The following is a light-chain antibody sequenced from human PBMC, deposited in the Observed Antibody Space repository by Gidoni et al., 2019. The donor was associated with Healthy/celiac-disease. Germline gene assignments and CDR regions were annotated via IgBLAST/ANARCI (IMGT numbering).Light chain of an antibody. Sequence: QSVLTQPPSVSWAPGQRVPISCTGSSSNIGAGYDVHWYQQLPGTAPKLLIYGNSNRPSGVPDRFSGSKSGTSASLAITGLQAEDEADYYCQSYDSSLSGSVFGGGTKLTVL. CDR3: QSYDSSLSGSV. J-gene: IGLJ2*01. CDR2: GNS. CDR1: SSNIGAGYD. V-gene: IGLV1-40*01.